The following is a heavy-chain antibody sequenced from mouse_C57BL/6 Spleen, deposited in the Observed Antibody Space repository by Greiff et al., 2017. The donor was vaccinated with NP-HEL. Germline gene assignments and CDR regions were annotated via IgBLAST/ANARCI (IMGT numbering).Heavy chain of an antibody. Sequence: EVQVVESGGGLVKPGGSLKLSCAASGFTFSDYGMHWVRQAPEKGLEWVAYISSGSSTIYYADTVKGRFTISRDNAKNTLFLQMTSLRSEDTAMYYCARRPYYYGSKDWYFDVWGTGTTVTVSS. CDR1: GFTFSDYG. CDR3: ARRPYYYGSKDWYFDV. J-gene: IGHJ1*03. CDR2: ISSGSSTI. V-gene: IGHV5-17*01. D-gene: IGHD1-1*01.